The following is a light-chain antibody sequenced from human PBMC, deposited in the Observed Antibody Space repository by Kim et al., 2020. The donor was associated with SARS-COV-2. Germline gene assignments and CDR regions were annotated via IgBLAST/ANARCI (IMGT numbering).Light chain of an antibody. Sequence: PGKTARITCGGNNIGSKSVHWYQQKPGQAPVLVIYYDSDRPSGIPERFSGSNSGNTATLTISRVEAGDEADYYCRVWDSSSDHLYVFGTGTKVTVL. CDR2: YDS. CDR3: RVWDSSSDHLYV. CDR1: NIGSKS. V-gene: IGLV3-21*04. J-gene: IGLJ1*01.